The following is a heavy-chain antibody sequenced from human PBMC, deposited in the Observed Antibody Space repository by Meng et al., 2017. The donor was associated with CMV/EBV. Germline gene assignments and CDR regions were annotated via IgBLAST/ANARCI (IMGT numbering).Heavy chain of an antibody. V-gene: IGHV3-30*02. CDR1: GFTFSSYG. J-gene: IGHJ4*02. CDR2: IRYDGSNK. CDR3: ARFVPAADY. Sequence: GKSLKISCAASGFTFSSYGMHWVRQAPGKGLEWVAFIRYDGSNKYYADSVKGRFTISRDNSKNTLYLQMNSLRAEDTAVYYCARFVPAADYWGQGTLVTVSS. D-gene: IGHD2-2*01.